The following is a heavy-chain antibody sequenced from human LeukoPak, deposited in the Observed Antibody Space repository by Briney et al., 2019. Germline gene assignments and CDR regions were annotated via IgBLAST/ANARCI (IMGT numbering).Heavy chain of an antibody. CDR1: GYTLTNYG. D-gene: IGHD3-22*01. Sequence: ASVKVSCKASGYTLTNYGVSWVRQAPGLGLEWMGWISAHNGYTNYAQKFQGRVTMTTDTSASTAYMELSSLRSDDTAVYYCARDLYYYDSSGYYYGYWGQGTLVTVSS. J-gene: IGHJ4*02. CDR2: ISAHNGYT. CDR3: ARDLYYYDSSGYYYGY. V-gene: IGHV1-18*01.